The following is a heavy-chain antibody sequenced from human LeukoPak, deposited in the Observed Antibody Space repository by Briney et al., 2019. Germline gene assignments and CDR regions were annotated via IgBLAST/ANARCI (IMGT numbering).Heavy chain of an antibody. J-gene: IGHJ3*02. D-gene: IGHD2-8*01. CDR2: IYYSGST. CDR3: ARGGRVNGAFDI. CDR1: GGSISTYY. Sequence: SETLSLTCTVSGGSISTYYWSWIRQPPRQGLEWIGYIYYSGSTYYNPSLKSRVTISVDTSKNQFSLKLSSVTAADTAVYYCARGGRVNGAFDIWGQGTMVTVSS. V-gene: IGHV4-30-4*01.